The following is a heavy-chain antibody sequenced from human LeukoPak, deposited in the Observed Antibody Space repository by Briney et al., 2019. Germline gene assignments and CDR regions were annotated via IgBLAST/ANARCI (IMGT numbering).Heavy chain of an antibody. J-gene: IGHJ4*02. D-gene: IGHD6-13*01. Sequence: SVKVSCKASGFTFTSSAVQWVRQARGQRLEWIGWIVVGSGNTNYAQKFQERVTITRDMSTSTAYMELSSLRSEDTAAYYCAAEGPYSSSWYPNDYWGQGTLVTVSS. CDR1: GFTFTSSA. V-gene: IGHV1-58*01. CDR3: AAEGPYSSSWYPNDY. CDR2: IVVGSGNT.